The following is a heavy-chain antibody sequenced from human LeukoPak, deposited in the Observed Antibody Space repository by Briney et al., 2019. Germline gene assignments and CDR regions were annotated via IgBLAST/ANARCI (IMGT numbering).Heavy chain of an antibody. CDR3: ARDIGQLPLLDY. Sequence: ASVKVSCKASGYTFTSYYMHWVRQAPGQGLEWMGIINPSGGSTSYAQKFQGRVTMTRDTSTSTVYMELSSLRSEDTAVYCCARDIGQLPLLDYWGQGTLVTVSS. J-gene: IGHJ4*02. D-gene: IGHD2-2*01. CDR2: INPSGGST. CDR1: GYTFTSYY. V-gene: IGHV1-46*01.